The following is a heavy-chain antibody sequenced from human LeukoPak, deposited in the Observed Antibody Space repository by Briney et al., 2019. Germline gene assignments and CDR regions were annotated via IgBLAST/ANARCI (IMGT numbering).Heavy chain of an antibody. CDR1: GSSISSGVYY. V-gene: IGHV4-61*02. D-gene: IGHD3-3*01. CDR3: ARGRFLEWLSYYFDY. CDR2: IHTRGTT. J-gene: IGHJ4*02. Sequence: PSETLSLTCTVSGSSISSGVYYWSWIRQPAGKGLEWIGRIHTRGTTNYNPSLKSRVTISVDTSKNQFSLKLSSVTAADTAVYYCARGRFLEWLSYYFDYWGQGTLVTVSS.